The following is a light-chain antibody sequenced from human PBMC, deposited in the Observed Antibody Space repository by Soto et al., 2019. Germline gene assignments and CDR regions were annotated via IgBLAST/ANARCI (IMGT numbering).Light chain of an antibody. J-gene: IGKJ1*01. V-gene: IGKV3-11*01. CDR2: DAS. CDR1: PSVSNS. CDR3: QQSYSTPRT. Sequence: ESVLTQSPATLSLSPGERATLSCRASPSVSNSVAWYQHKPGQAPRLLIYDASNRATGVPSRFSGSGSGTDFTLTISSLAPEDFAVYYCQQSYSTPRTFGQGTKVEIK.